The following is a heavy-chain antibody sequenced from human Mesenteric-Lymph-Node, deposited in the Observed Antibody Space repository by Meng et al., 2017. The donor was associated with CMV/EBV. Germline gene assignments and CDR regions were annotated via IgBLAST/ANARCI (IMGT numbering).Heavy chain of an antibody. J-gene: IGHJ6*02. D-gene: IGHD3-3*01. V-gene: IGHV3-7*01. CDR2: INQDGSQK. CDR3: ARGAITIFGVGTYYYGMDV. CDR1: GFTFSSDW. Sequence: GESLKISCVASGFTFSSDWMTWVRQAPGKGPQWVANINQDGSQKYYLDSVKGRFTVSRANAENSLYLQMNSLRVDDTAVYYCARGAITIFGVGTYYYGMDVWGQGTTVTVSS.